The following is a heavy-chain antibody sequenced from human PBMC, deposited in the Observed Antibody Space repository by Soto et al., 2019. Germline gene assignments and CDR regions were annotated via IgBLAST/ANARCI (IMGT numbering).Heavy chain of an antibody. V-gene: IGHV3-13*01. CDR2: IGTSGDA. J-gene: IGHJ6*02. Sequence: DVQLVESGGGLVQPGGSLRLSCAASGFAFSAYDMHWVRQVTGKGLEWVSSIGTSGDAHYTGSVEGRFSASRENAKNSLYLHMNSLRAGDTAVYYCAREKGVCSSISCPNNSYHFAMDVWGQGTTVIVSS. CDR1: GFAFSAYD. D-gene: IGHD2-2*01. CDR3: AREKGVCSSISCPNNSYHFAMDV.